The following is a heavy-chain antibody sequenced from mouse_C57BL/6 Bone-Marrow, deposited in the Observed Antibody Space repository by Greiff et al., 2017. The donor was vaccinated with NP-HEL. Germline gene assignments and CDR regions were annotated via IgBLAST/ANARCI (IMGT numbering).Heavy chain of an antibody. J-gene: IGHJ3*01. D-gene: IGHD2-4*01. CDR1: GYTFTSYW. CDR3: TRREGLRRDWFAY. CDR2: IYPGNSDT. V-gene: IGHV1-5*01. Sequence: EVQLQQSGTVLARPGASVKMSCKTSGYTFTSYWMHWVKQRPGQGLEWIGAIYPGNSDTSYNQKFKGKAKLTAVTSASTAYMELSSLTNEDSAVYYCTRREGLRRDWFAYWGQGTLVTVSA.